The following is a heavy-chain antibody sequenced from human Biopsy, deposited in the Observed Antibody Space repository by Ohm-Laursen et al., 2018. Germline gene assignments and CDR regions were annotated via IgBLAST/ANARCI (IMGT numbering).Heavy chain of an antibody. CDR3: ATKLTGYSHH. D-gene: IGHD3-9*01. Sequence: ASVKVSCKAPGGTFSNYGVNWVRQAPGQGLEWLGGNIPILGTGNYAQKFQDRVTVAADTSTSTATMELRSLRSDDPAVYYCATKLTGYSHHWGQGTLVIVSS. CDR2: NIPILGTG. V-gene: IGHV1-69*06. J-gene: IGHJ1*01. CDR1: GGTFSNYG.